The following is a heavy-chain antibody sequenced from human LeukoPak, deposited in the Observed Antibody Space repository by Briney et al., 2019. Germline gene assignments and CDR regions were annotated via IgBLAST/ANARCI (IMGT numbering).Heavy chain of an antibody. CDR1: GFTFSSYG. D-gene: IGHD4-17*01. Sequence: PGGSLRLSCAASGFTFSSYGMHWVRQAPGKGLEWVAVISYDGSNKYYADSVKGRFTISRDNSKSTLYLQMNSLRAEDTAVYYCAKAEGDYGDYLYFQHWGQGTLVTVSS. V-gene: IGHV3-30*18. J-gene: IGHJ1*01. CDR3: AKAEGDYGDYLYFQH. CDR2: ISYDGSNK.